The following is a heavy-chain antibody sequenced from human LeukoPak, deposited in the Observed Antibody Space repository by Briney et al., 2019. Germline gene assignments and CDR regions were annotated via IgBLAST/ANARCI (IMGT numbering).Heavy chain of an antibody. D-gene: IGHD1-26*01. CDR2: ISAYNGNT. V-gene: IGHV1-18*01. Sequence: ASVKVSCKASGYTFTSYGISWVRQAPGQGLEWMGWISAYNGNTNYAQKLQGRVTMTTDTSTSTAYMELRSLRSDDTAVYYCARDKLEWELLPGDAFDIWGQGTMVTVSS. CDR1: GYTFTSYG. CDR3: ARDKLEWELLPGDAFDI. J-gene: IGHJ3*02.